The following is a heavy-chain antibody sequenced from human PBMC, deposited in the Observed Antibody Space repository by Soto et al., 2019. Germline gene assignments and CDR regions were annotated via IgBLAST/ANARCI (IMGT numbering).Heavy chain of an antibody. V-gene: IGHV4-39*01. CDR2: IYYTGST. J-gene: IGHJ4*02. CDR1: GDSITNPDYY. D-gene: IGHD3-22*01. CDR3: ARQRRHYYDSSGYPDY. Sequence: QLQLQESGPGLVKPSETLSLTCAVSGDSITNPDYYWGWVREPPGKGLEWIGTIYYTGSTYKNPSLGSRVTVAVDTDKNHFSRTLSSVSAADTAVYYWARQRRHYYDSSGYPDYWGQGTLLTVSS.